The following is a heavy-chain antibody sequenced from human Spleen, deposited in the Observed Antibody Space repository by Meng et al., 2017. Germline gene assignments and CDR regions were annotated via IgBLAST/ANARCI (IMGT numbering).Heavy chain of an antibody. CDR3: ARGGGPTPFQH. J-gene: IGHJ1*01. D-gene: IGHD4-23*01. V-gene: IGHV1-8*03. CDR2: MNPNSGNT. Sequence: VELVQAGAEGKRPGASVQVSSRASGDTFTSYDINWVRQATGQWLEWMGWMNPNSGNTGYAQKFQGRVTITRNTSISTAYMELSSLRSEDTAVYYCARGGGPTPFQHCGQGTLVTVSS. CDR1: GDTFTSYD.